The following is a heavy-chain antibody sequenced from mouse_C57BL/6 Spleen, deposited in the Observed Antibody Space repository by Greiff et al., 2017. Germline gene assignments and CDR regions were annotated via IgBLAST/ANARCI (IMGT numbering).Heavy chain of an antibody. CDR2: IYPGDGDT. Sequence: VQLQQSGPELVKPGASVKISCKASGYAFSSSWMNWVKQRPGKGLEWIGRIYPGDGDTNYNGKFKGKATLTADKSSSTAYMQLSSLTSEDSAVYFWAREGGGFAYWGQGTLVTVSA. CDR1: GYAFSSSW. CDR3: AREGGGFAY. V-gene: IGHV1-82*01. J-gene: IGHJ3*01.